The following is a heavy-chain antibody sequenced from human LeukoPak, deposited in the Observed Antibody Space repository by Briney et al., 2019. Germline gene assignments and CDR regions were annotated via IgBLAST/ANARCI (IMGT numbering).Heavy chain of an antibody. J-gene: IGHJ5*02. Sequence: SETLSLTCAVYGGSFSGYYWSWIRQPPGKGLEWIAEINHSGSTSCNPSLKSRVTISVDTSKNQSSLKLSSVTAADTAVYYCARGYSFDPWGQGTLVTVSS. CDR2: INHSGST. CDR1: GGSFSGYY. D-gene: IGHD2-15*01. V-gene: IGHV4-34*01. CDR3: ARGYSFDP.